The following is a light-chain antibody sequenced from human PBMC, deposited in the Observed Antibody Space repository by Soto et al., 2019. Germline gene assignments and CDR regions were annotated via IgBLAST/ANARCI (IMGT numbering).Light chain of an antibody. CDR1: SSDVGAYNY. Sequence: VLTQPASVSGSPGQSITISCTGTSSDVGAYNYVSWYQQYPGKAPKVIIFEVRKRPSGVSNRFSGSKSGDAASLTISGLQAEDEADYYCSSYRSSTTFVFGTGTRSPS. CDR2: EVR. V-gene: IGLV2-14*01. J-gene: IGLJ1*01. CDR3: SSYRSSTTFV.